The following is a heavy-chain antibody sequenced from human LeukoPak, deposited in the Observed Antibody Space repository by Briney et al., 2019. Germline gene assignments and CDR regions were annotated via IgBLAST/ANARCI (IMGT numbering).Heavy chain of an antibody. J-gene: IGHJ4*02. D-gene: IGHD3-22*01. CDR1: GGSISSHY. V-gene: IGHV4-59*11. Sequence: SETLSLTCTVSGGSISSHYWSWIRQPPGKGLEWIGYIYYSGSTNYNPSLKSRVTISVDTSKNQFSLKLSSVTAADTAVYYCARDEVLYYDSSGYPSEYYFDYWGQGTLVTVSS. CDR3: ARDEVLYYDSSGYPSEYYFDY. CDR2: IYYSGST.